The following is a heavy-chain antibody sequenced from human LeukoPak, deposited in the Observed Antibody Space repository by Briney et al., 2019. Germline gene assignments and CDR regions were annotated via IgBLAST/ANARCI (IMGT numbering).Heavy chain of an antibody. J-gene: IGHJ5*02. D-gene: IGHD4-11*01. CDR1: GGTFSSYA. CDR2: IIPIFGTA. Sequence: ASVKVSCKASGGTFSSYAISWVRQAPGQGLEWMGGIIPIFGTANYAQKFQGRVTITTDESTSTAYMELSSLRSEDTAVYYCARSTVTHNWFDPWGQGTLVTVSS. V-gene: IGHV1-69*05. CDR3: ARSTVTHNWFDP.